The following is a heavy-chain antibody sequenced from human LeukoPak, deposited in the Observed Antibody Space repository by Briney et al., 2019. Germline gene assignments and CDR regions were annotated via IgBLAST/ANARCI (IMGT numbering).Heavy chain of an antibody. CDR2: ISGSGGST. D-gene: IGHD3-10*01. V-gene: IGHV3-23*01. Sequence: GGSLRLSCAASGFTFSGYAMSWVRQAPGKGLEWVSAISGSGGSTYYADSVKGRFTISRDNSKNTLYLQMNSLRAEDTAVYYCAKELKVAYYGSGSYYIVDYWGQGTLVTVSS. CDR1: GFTFSGYA. J-gene: IGHJ4*02. CDR3: AKELKVAYYGSGSYYIVDY.